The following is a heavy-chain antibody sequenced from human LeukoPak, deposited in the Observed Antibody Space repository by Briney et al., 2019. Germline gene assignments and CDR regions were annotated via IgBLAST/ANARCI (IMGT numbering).Heavy chain of an antibody. CDR3: ARDDSGWTSYYYYGMDV. J-gene: IGHJ6*02. CDR1: GGSISSYY. V-gene: IGHV4-4*07. D-gene: IGHD6-19*01. Sequence: PSETLSLTCTVSGGSISSYYWSCSRQPAGKGLEWIGRIYTSGSTNYNPSLKSRVTMSVDTSKNQFSLKLSSVTAADTAVYYCARDDSGWTSYYYYGMDVWGQGTTVTVSS. CDR2: IYTSGST.